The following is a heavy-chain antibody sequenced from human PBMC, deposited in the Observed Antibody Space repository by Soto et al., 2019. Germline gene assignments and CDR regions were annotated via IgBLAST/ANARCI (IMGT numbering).Heavy chain of an antibody. D-gene: IGHD5-12*01. CDR2: IYSGGST. V-gene: IGHV3-53*05. Sequence: GGSLRLSCAASGFTVSSNYMSWVRQAPGKGLEWVSVIYSGGSTYYADSVKGRFTISRDNSKNTLYLQMNSLRAEDTAVYYCAKDLRQRVATISYDAFDIWGQGTMVTVSS. J-gene: IGHJ3*02. CDR3: AKDLRQRVATISYDAFDI. CDR1: GFTVSSNY.